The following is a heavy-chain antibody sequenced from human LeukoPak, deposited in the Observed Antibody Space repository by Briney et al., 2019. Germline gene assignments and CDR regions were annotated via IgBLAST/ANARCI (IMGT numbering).Heavy chain of an antibody. Sequence: ASVKVSCKVSGYTLTELSMHWVRQAPGKGLEWMRGFDPEDGETIYAQKFQGRVTMTEDTSTDTAYMELSSLRSEDTAVYYCATVLSGSYLGGSYFDYWGQGTLVTVSS. D-gene: IGHD1-26*01. CDR1: GYTLTELS. J-gene: IGHJ4*02. CDR3: ATVLSGSYLGGSYFDY. V-gene: IGHV1-24*01. CDR2: FDPEDGET.